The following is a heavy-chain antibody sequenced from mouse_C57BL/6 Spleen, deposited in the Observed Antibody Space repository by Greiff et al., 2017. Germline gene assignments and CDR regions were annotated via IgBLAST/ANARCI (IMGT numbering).Heavy chain of an antibody. CDR3: ARVNDYDVGWYFDV. D-gene: IGHD2-4*01. Sequence: EVKLVESGPGMVKPSQSLSLTCTVTGYSITSGYDWHWIRHFPGNKLEWMGYISYSGSTNYNPSLKSRISITHATSKNHFFLKLNSVTTEDTATYCCARVNDYDVGWYFDVWGTGTTVTVSS. V-gene: IGHV3-1*01. CDR2: ISYSGST. CDR1: GYSITSGYD. J-gene: IGHJ1*03.